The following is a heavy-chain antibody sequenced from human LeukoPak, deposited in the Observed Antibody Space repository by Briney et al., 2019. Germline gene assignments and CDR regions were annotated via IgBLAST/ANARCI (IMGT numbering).Heavy chain of an antibody. Sequence: SETLSLTCAVYGGSFSGYYWSWIRQPPGKGLEWIGEINHSGSTNYNPSLKSRVTISVDTSKNQFSLKLSSVTAADTAVYYCTRRAARGSYYTPFDYWGQGTLVTVSS. CDR2: INHSGST. D-gene: IGHD1-26*01. CDR3: TRRAARGSYYTPFDY. CDR1: GGSFSGYY. J-gene: IGHJ4*02. V-gene: IGHV4-34*01.